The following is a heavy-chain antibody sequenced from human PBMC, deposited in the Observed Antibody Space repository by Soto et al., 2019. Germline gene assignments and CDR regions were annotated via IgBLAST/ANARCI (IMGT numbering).Heavy chain of an antibody. D-gene: IGHD2-2*01. J-gene: IGHJ5*02. V-gene: IGHV3-23*01. CDR2: ISGSGGST. Sequence: GGSLRLSCAASGFTFSSYAMSWVRQAPGKGLEWVSAISGSGGSTYYADSVKGRFTISRDNSKNTLYLQMNSLRAEDTAVYYCAKAGNIVVVPAAMGWFDPWGQGTLVTVSS. CDR3: AKAGNIVVVPAAMGWFDP. CDR1: GFTFSSYA.